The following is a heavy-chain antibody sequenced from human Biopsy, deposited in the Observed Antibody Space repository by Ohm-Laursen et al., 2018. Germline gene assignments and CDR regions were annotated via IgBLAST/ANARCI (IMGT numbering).Heavy chain of an antibody. CDR3: ARDALGGGSYRFYY. D-gene: IGHD1-26*01. CDR2: INPRSGST. Sequence: SVKVSCKASGYTFPTHFMHWVRQAPGQGLEWMALINPRSGSTIYAQKFQDRVTMTRDTSTSTVYMELYSLRSEDAAVYYCARDALGGGSYRFYYWGQGSLVTVSS. J-gene: IGHJ4*02. V-gene: IGHV1-46*01. CDR1: GYTFPTHF.